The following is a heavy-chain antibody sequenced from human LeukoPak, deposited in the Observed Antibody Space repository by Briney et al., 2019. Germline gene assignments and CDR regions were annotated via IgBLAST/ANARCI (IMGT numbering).Heavy chain of an antibody. Sequence: GASVKVSCKASGGTFSSYAISWVRQAPGQGLEWMGGIIPIFGTANYAQKFRGRVTITADKSTSTAYMELSSLRSEDTAVYYCARPSLGPYYYYMDVWGKGTTVTVSS. CDR3: ARPSLGPYYYYMDV. CDR1: GGTFSSYA. J-gene: IGHJ6*03. D-gene: IGHD3/OR15-3a*01. CDR2: IIPIFGTA. V-gene: IGHV1-69*06.